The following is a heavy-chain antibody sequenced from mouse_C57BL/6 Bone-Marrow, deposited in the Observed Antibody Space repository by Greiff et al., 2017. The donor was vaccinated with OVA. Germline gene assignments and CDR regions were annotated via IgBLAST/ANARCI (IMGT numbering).Heavy chain of an antibody. CDR1: GYTFTDYE. J-gene: IGHJ4*01. Sequence: ESGAELVRPGASVTLSCKASGYTFTDYEMHWVKQTPVHGLEWIGAIDPETGGTAYNQKFKGKAILTADKSSSTAYMELRSLTSEDSAVYYCTRSAPYYYGSSYNAMDYWGQGTSVTVSS. D-gene: IGHD1-1*01. V-gene: IGHV1-15*01. CDR2: IDPETGGT. CDR3: TRSAPYYYGSSYNAMDY.